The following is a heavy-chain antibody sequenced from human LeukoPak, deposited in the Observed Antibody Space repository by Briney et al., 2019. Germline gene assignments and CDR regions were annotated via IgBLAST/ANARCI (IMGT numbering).Heavy chain of an antibody. J-gene: IGHJ3*02. CDR1: GLTFSSYW. Sequence: GGSLRLSCAASGLTFSSYWMSWVRQARGKGLEWVANIKQDGSEKHYVDSVAGRFTISRDNAKNSLYLQMNSLRADDTAVYYCARDLAGPPQEAFDIWGQGTMVTVSS. CDR3: ARDLAGPPQEAFDI. V-gene: IGHV3-7*01. CDR2: IKQDGSEK.